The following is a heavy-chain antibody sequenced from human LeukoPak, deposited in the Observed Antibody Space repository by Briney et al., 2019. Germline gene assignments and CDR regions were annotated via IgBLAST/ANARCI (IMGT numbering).Heavy chain of an antibody. CDR3: ARSVVPAAIPNSSTLNNNWFDP. CDR1: GATFSSYA. D-gene: IGHD2-2*02. J-gene: IGHJ5*02. CDR2: IIPFFGTA. Sequence: GSSVKVSCKASGATFSSYAISWVRQAPGQGLEWMGGIIPFFGTANYAQKFQGRVTITTDESTSTAYMELSSLRSEDTAVYYCARSVVPAAIPNSSTLNNNWFDPWGQGTLDTVSS. V-gene: IGHV1-69*05.